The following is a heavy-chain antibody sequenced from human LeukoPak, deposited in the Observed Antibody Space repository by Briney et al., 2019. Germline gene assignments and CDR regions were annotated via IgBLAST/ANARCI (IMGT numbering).Heavy chain of an antibody. CDR2: IIPIFGTA. CDR1: GGTFSSYA. V-gene: IGHV1-69*05. Sequence: SVKVSCKASGGTFSSYAISWVRQAPGQGLEWMGRIIPIFGTANYAQKFQGRVTITTDESTSTAYMELSSLRSEDTAVYYCARGGYYDSSGYYAPRDYFDYWGQGTLVTVSS. CDR3: ARGGYYDSSGYYAPRDYFDY. J-gene: IGHJ4*02. D-gene: IGHD3-22*01.